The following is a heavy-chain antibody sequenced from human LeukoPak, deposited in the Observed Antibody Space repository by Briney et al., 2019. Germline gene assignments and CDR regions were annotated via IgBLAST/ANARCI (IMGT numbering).Heavy chain of an antibody. Sequence: PGGSLRLSCAASAFTFSSYGMTWVRQAPGKGLEWVSAISGSGANTYYADSVKGRFTISRDNSKNTLYLQMNSLRAEDTAVYYCARDLAVALGGDAFDIWGQGTMVTVSS. CDR3: ARDLAVALGGDAFDI. V-gene: IGHV3-23*01. CDR2: ISGSGANT. J-gene: IGHJ3*02. CDR1: AFTFSSYG. D-gene: IGHD6-19*01.